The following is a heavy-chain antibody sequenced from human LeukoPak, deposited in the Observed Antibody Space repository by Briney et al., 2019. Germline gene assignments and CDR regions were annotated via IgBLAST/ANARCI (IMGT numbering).Heavy chain of an antibody. J-gene: IGHJ3*02. Sequence: GGSLRPSCAASGFTFSSYAMNWVRQAPGKGLEWVSAIIGSGGSTFYADSVKGRFTISRDNSKNTLYLQMNSLRAEDTAVYYCAKPFTYGTPSAFDIWGQGTMVTVSS. CDR1: GFTFSSYA. D-gene: IGHD3-10*01. V-gene: IGHV3-23*01. CDR2: IIGSGGST. CDR3: AKPFTYGTPSAFDI.